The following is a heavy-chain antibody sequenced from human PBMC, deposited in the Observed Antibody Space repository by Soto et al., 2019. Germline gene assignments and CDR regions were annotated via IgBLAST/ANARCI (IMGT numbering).Heavy chain of an antibody. V-gene: IGHV3-21*01. J-gene: IGHJ3*02. Sequence: GGSLRRSCAASGFTFSSYSMNWVRQAPGKGLEWVSSISSSSSYIYYADSVKGRFTISRDNAKNSLYLQMNSLRAEDTAVYYCARERFYSSSSGGAFDIWCQVTMVTVSS. CDR3: ARERFYSSSSGGAFDI. CDR2: ISSSSSYI. D-gene: IGHD6-6*01. CDR1: GFTFSSYS.